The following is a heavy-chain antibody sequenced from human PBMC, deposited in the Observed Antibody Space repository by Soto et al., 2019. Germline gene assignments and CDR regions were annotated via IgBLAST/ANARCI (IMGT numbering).Heavy chain of an antibody. CDR2: IYYSGST. Sequence: QLQLQESGPGLVKPSETLSLTCTVSGGSISSSSYYWGWIRQPPGKGLAGIGSIYYSGSTYYNPSLKSRVTVSVDTSKNQFSLKLSSVTAADTAVYYCASGRMIVVVIPFYYWGQGTLVTVSS. CDR3: ASGRMIVVVIPFYY. V-gene: IGHV4-39*01. D-gene: IGHD3-22*01. CDR1: GGSISSSSYY. J-gene: IGHJ4*02.